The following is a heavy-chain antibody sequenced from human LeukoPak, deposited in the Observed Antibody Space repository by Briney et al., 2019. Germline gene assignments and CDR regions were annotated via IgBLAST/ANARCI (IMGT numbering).Heavy chain of an antibody. Sequence: PGGSLRLSCAASGFTFSSHWMHWVRQVPGKGLVWVSRITSDGSDTIYADSVKGRFTISRDNAKNTLYLQMNSLRAEDTALYYCSRDRRTWFDPWGQGTLVTVSS. CDR2: ITSDGSDT. V-gene: IGHV3-74*01. J-gene: IGHJ5*02. CDR1: GFTFSSHW. CDR3: SRDRRTWFDP.